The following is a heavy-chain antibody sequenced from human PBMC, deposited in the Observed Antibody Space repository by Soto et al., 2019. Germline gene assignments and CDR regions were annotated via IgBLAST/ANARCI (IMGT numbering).Heavy chain of an antibody. V-gene: IGHV3-23*01. D-gene: IGHD3-3*01. CDR2: ISGSGGST. CDR1: GFTFSSYA. Sequence: PGGSLRLSCAASGFTFSSYAMSWVRQAPGKGLEWVSAISGSGGSTYYADSVKGRFTISRDNSKNTLYLQMNSLRAEDTAVYYCARALRFLEWLPPYGMDVWGQGTTVTVSS. J-gene: IGHJ6*02. CDR3: ARALRFLEWLPPYGMDV.